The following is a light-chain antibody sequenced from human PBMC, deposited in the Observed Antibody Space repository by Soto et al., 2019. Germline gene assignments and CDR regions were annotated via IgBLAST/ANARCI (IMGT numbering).Light chain of an antibody. V-gene: IGKV1-5*03. Sequence: DIHMTQSPSTLSASVGDRVTITCRASQSISIWLAWYQEKPGKAPNLLIYKTSSLESGGPSRFSGSGSGTEFTLTISSLQPDDFATYYCQHYNAYSWTFGQGTKVEIK. CDR1: QSISIW. J-gene: IGKJ1*01. CDR2: KTS. CDR3: QHYNAYSWT.